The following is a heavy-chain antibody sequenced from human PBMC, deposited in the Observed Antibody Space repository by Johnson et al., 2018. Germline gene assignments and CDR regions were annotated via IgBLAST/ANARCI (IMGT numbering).Heavy chain of an antibody. CDR1: GYTFTSYY. CDR2: INPSGGST. D-gene: IGHD3-22*01. V-gene: IGHV1-46*01. J-gene: IGHJ3*02. Sequence: QVQLVQSGAEVKKPGASVKVSCKASGYTFTSYYMHWVRQAPGQGLEWMGIINPSGGSTSYAQKFQGRVTMTRDTSTSTVYMALSSLRAEDTAVYYCARDWSPAYYYDSSGFDAFDIWGQGTMVTVSS. CDR3: ARDWSPAYYYDSSGFDAFDI.